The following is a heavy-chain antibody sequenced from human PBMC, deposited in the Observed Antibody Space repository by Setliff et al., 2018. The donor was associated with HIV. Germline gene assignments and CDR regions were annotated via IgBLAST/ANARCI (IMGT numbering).Heavy chain of an antibody. D-gene: IGHD3-10*01. V-gene: IGHV4-34*01. CDR1: GQSISGYY. Sequence: SETLSLTCAVYGQSISGYYWSWIRQTPGKGLEWIGEINRGGDTNYNPSLKSRVTISVGSSYNHFSLKLSSVTAADTGVYYCASRRGIEFYFDIWGQGTPVTAPQ. J-gene: IGHJ4*02. CDR3: ASRRGIEFYFDI. CDR2: INRGGDT.